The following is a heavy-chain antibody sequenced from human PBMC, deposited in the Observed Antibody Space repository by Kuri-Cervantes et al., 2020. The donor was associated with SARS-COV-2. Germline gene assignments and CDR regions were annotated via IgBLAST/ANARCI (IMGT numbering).Heavy chain of an antibody. V-gene: IGHV4-4*02. CDR1: GGSISSSNW. D-gene: IGHD1-26*01. Sequence: GSLRLSCAVSGGSISSSNWWRWVRQPPGKGLEWIGEIYHSGSTNYNTSLKSRVTISVDKSKNQFSLKLSSVTAADPAVYYCAREYSGSYLGDYWGQGTLVTVSS. CDR2: IYHSGST. CDR3: AREYSGSYLGDY. J-gene: IGHJ4*02.